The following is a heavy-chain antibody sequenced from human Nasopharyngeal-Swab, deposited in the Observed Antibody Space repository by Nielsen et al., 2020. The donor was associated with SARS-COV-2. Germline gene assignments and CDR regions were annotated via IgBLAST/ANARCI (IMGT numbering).Heavy chain of an antibody. J-gene: IGHJ5*02. CDR2: IIPIFGTA. Sequence: SVKVSCKASGGTFSSYAIRWVRQAPGQGLEWMGGIIPIFGTANYAQKFQGRVTITVDESTSTAYMELSSLRSEDTAVYYCARDPRSFNSGNNTSRWWFDPWGQGTLVTVSS. CDR3: ARDPRSFNSGNNTSRWWFDP. V-gene: IGHV1-69*13. D-gene: IGHD1-26*01. CDR1: GGTFSSYA.